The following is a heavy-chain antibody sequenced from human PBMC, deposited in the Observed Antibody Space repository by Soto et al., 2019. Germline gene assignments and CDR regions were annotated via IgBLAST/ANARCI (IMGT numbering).Heavy chain of an antibody. Sequence: SETLSLTCTVSGGSISSYYWGWIRQPPGKGLEWIGYIHYSGSTNYNPSLRSRVTISVDTPKNQFSLKENSMTAADTAIYYCARGGVAARKGRWFDPWGQGTLVTVSS. D-gene: IGHD6-25*01. CDR3: ARGGVAARKGRWFDP. CDR1: GGSISSYY. V-gene: IGHV4-59*01. J-gene: IGHJ5*02. CDR2: IHYSGST.